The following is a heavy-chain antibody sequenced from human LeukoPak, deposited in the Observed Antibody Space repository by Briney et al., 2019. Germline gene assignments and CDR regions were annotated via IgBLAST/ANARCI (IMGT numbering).Heavy chain of an antibody. CDR2: IKQDGSDK. CDR1: GFTFSSYW. J-gene: IGHJ4*02. D-gene: IGHD6-13*01. Sequence: GGSLRLSCAASGFTFSSYWMDWVRQAPGKGLEWVANIKQDGSDKHYVDSVKGRFTISRDNAKNSLYLQMYSLRAEDTAMYYCARGRSSTWPTYYFDYWGQGTLVTVSS. V-gene: IGHV3-7*01. CDR3: ARGRSSTWPTYYFDY.